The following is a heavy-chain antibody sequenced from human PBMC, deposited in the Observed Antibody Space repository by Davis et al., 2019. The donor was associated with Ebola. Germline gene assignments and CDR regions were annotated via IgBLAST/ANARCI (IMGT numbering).Heavy chain of an antibody. CDR2: ISGSGDTT. J-gene: IGHJ4*02. D-gene: IGHD1-26*01. CDR1: GFTFSSYA. CDR3: AKGSGMVIPTAVAY. Sequence: GGSLRLSCAASGFTFSSYAMNWVRQAPGKGLEWVSGISGSGDTTSYADSVKGRFTISRDNPKNTVYLQMNSLRAEDTAVYYCAKGSGMVIPTAVAYWGQGTLVTVSS. V-gene: IGHV3-23*01.